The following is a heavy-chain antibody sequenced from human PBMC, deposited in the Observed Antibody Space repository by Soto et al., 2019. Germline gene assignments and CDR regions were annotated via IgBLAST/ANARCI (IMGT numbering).Heavy chain of an antibody. CDR2: INPNSGGT. Sequence: QVQLVQSGAEVKKPGASVKVSCKASGYTFTGYYMHWVRQAPGQGLEWMGWINPNSGGTNYAQKFKGWVTMTRDTSFSTADMELSRLGSDDTAVYYWARGDGSGSYLGIGAFDIWGQGTMVTVSS. J-gene: IGHJ3*02. CDR1: GYTFTGYY. V-gene: IGHV1-2*04. CDR3: ARGDGSGSYLGIGAFDI. D-gene: IGHD3-10*01.